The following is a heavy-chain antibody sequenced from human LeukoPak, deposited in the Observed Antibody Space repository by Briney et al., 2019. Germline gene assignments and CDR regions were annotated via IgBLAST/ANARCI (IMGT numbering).Heavy chain of an antibody. J-gene: IGHJ5*02. D-gene: IGHD4-17*01. CDR3: ARTVGYGDYHWFDP. CDR2: ISWNSGSI. CDR1: GFTFDDYA. Sequence: GGSLRLSCAASGFTFDDYAMHWVRQAPGKGLEWVSGISWNSGSIGYADSVKGRFTISRDNSKNTLYLQMNSLRAEDTAVYYCARTVGYGDYHWFDPWGQGTLVTVSS. V-gene: IGHV3-9*01.